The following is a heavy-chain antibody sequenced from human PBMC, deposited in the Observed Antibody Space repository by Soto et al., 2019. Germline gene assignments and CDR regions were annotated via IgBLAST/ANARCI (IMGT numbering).Heavy chain of an antibody. D-gene: IGHD2-2*01. CDR1: GFTVSSKY. CDR3: ARGRGTCVVTTCYLPFDS. CDR2: LYSDGNT. J-gene: IGHJ4*02. Sequence: EVKLVETGGGLIQPGGALILSCAASGFTVSSKYMSWLRQAPGKGLEWVSILYSDGNTYYADSVKGRFTVSRDNSKNTLNLQMNSLRPEDTAVYFCARGRGTCVVTTCYLPFDSWGQGALVTVSS. V-gene: IGHV3-53*02.